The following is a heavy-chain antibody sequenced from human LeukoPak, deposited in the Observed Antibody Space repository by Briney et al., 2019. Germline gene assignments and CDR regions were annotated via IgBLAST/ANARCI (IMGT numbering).Heavy chain of an antibody. CDR2: IYISGST. V-gene: IGHV4-4*07. D-gene: IGHD6-19*01. Sequence: SSETLSLTCTVSGASISSYYWSWIRQPAGKGLEWIGRIYISGSTNYNPSLKSRVTMSVDTSKNQFSLKLSSVTAADTAVYYCARSWQWLPLDYWGQGTLVPSPQ. CDR3: ARSWQWLPLDY. J-gene: IGHJ4*02. CDR1: GASISSYY.